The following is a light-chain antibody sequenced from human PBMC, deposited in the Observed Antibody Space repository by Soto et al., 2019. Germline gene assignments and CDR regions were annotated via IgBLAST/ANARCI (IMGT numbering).Light chain of an antibody. Sequence: QSVLTQPASVSGSPGQSITISCTGSSDDIGTYEYISWHQHHPGKAPKLILFGVYDRPSGISDRFSGSKSGTSASLAISGLQSEDEADYYCAAWDDSLNGSVVFGGGTKVTVL. CDR3: AAWDDSLNGSVV. CDR2: GVY. CDR1: SDDIGTYEY. V-gene: IGLV2-14*01. J-gene: IGLJ2*01.